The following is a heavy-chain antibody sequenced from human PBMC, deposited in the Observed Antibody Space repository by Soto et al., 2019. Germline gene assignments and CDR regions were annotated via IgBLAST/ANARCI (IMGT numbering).Heavy chain of an antibody. J-gene: IGHJ6*02. CDR2: IWYDGSNK. D-gene: IGHD3-3*01. V-gene: IGHV3-33*01. Sequence: GGSLRLSCAASGFTFSSYGMHWVRQAPGKGLEWVAVIWYDGSNKYYADSVKGRFTISRDNSKNTLYLQMNSLRAEDTAVYYCARGARYDFWSGYWDSGRYYYGMDVWGQGATVTVSS. CDR3: ARGARYDFWSGYWDSGRYYYGMDV. CDR1: GFTFSSYG.